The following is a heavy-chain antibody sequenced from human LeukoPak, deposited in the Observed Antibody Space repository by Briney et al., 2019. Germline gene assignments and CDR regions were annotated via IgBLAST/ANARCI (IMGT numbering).Heavy chain of an antibody. CDR2: INHSGST. CDR3: ARGGITMVPTGEIYPNFDY. Sequence: SETLSLTCAVYGGSFSGYYWSWIRQPPGKGLEWIGEINHSGSTNYNPSLKSRVTISVDTSKNQFSLKLGSVTAADTAVYYCARGGITMVPTGEIYPNFDYWGQGTLVTVSS. V-gene: IGHV4-34*01. D-gene: IGHD3-10*01. CDR1: GGSFSGYY. J-gene: IGHJ4*02.